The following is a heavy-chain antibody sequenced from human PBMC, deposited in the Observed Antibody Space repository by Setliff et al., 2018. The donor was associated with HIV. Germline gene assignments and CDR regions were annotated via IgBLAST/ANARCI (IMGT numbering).Heavy chain of an antibody. V-gene: IGHV1-18*01. Sequence: ASVKVSCKTSDYTFTKYAISWVRQAPGQGLEWMGWISAHNGNTNYAQRLKGRVTVTTDSSTNTVYLELRSLRSDDTAVYYWARHSDILTGHFDYWGQGTLVTVSS. CDR1: DYTFTKYA. CDR3: ARHSDILTGHFDY. J-gene: IGHJ4*02. CDR2: ISAHNGNT. D-gene: IGHD3-9*01.